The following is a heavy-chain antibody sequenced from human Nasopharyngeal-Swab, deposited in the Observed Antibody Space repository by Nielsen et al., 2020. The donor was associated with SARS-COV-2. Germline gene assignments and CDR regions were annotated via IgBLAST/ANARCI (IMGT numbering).Heavy chain of an antibody. CDR1: GFTFSSYA. CDR2: ISFDGSNK. J-gene: IGHJ3*02. CDR3: AKDLLWFGELSNDAFDI. Sequence: GGSLRLSCAASGFTFSSYAMSWVRQAPGKGLEWVAVISFDGSNKYYADSVKGRFTISRDNAKNSLYLQMNSLRAEDTALYYCAKDLLWFGELSNDAFDIWGQGTMVTVSS. D-gene: IGHD3-10*01. V-gene: IGHV3-30*18.